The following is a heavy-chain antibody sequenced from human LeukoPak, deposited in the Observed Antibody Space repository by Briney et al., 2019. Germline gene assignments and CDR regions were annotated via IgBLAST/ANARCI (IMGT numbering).Heavy chain of an antibody. J-gene: IGHJ4*02. CDR1: GFTVITYY. CDR2: IYSGGST. D-gene: IGHD2-2*01. V-gene: IGHV3-53*01. Sequence: PGGSLRLSCAASGFTVITYYTNWVRQAPGKGLECVSVIYSGGSTYYADSVKGRFTVSRDNSKNTLYLQMNSLRAEDTAMYYCARGLGYCTSTTCLLPFDYWGQGTLVTVSS. CDR3: ARGLGYCTSTTCLLPFDY.